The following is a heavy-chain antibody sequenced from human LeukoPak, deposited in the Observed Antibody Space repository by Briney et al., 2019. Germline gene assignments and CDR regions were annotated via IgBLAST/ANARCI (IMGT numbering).Heavy chain of an antibody. CDR1: GFTFDDYG. CDR3: ARGFDGNFDY. V-gene: IGHV3-20*04. J-gene: IGHJ4*02. Sequence: GGALRLSCAASGFTFDDYGMSWVRQAPGKGREWVSGINWNGGNTDYADSVKGRFTISRDNAKNALYLQMNSLRAEDTALYYCARGFDGNFDYWGQGTLVTVSP. D-gene: IGHD3-9*01. CDR2: INWNGGNT.